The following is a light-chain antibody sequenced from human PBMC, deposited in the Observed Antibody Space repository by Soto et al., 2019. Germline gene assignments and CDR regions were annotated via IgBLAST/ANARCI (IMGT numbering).Light chain of an antibody. Sequence: QSVLTQPPSASGTPEQRVTISCSGSTSNIGSNNVNWYRQLPGTAPKLLLFNNERRPSGVPGRVSGSKSGTSASLAISGLQSDDEADYYCAVWDDSLNGPVFGGGTKLTVL. CDR2: NNE. CDR1: TSNIGSNN. CDR3: AVWDDSLNGPV. J-gene: IGLJ2*01. V-gene: IGLV1-44*01.